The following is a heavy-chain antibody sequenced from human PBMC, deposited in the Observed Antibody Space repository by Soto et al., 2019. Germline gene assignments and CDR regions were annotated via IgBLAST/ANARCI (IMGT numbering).Heavy chain of an antibody. J-gene: IGHJ4*02. V-gene: IGHV3-21*06. D-gene: IGHD3-16*01. CDR3: ARDGLTFGGD. CDR1: GFTFGSFT. Sequence: EVHLVEAGGGLVKPGESLTLSCAASGFTFGSFTLNWVRQAPGKGLEWVSSVSSRSAYIYYAESEKGRFTISRNNARSTLYLQMNSLRLDDTDVYFCARDGLTFGGDWGQGTLVAVSS. CDR2: VSSRSAYI.